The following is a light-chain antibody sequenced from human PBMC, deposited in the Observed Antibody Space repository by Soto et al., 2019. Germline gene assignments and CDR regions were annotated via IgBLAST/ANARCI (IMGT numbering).Light chain of an antibody. CDR3: HQYYSSPPT. CDR1: QSVLSSSSTKNN. J-gene: IGKJ4*01. Sequence: DIVMTQSPVSLAVSLGERATINCTSSQSVLSSSSTKNNLAWYQQKLGQPPKLLIYWASTRESGVPDRFSGSGSGTDFTLTISSLQAEDVALYYCHQYYSSPPTFGGGTRVQI. V-gene: IGKV4-1*01. CDR2: WAS.